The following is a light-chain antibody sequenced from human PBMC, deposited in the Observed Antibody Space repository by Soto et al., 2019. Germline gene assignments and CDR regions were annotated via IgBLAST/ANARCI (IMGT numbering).Light chain of an antibody. CDR3: QQRNIYPIT. Sequence: DIQLTQSPSFLSASVGDRATITCRASQGISSYLAWYQQKPGKAPKLLIYAASTLQSGVPSRFSGSGSGTEFPLTNRSLQPEYCATYYCQQRNIYPITFGQGTRLEI. V-gene: IGKV1-9*01. CDR2: AAS. J-gene: IGKJ5*01. CDR1: QGISSY.